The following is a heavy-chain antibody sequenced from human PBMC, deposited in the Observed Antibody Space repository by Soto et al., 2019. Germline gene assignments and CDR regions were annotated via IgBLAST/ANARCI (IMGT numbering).Heavy chain of an antibody. D-gene: IGHD6-19*01. CDR1: GFTFSSYA. Sequence: GGSLRLSCAASGFTFSSYAMHWVRQAPGKGLEWVAVISYDGSNKYYADSVKGRFTISRDNSKNTLFLQMNSLRAEDTAVYYFARDRGSGWYPYYYYYGMDVWGQGTTVTVSS. CDR3: ARDRGSGWYPYYYYYGMDV. V-gene: IGHV3-30-3*01. CDR2: ISYDGSNK. J-gene: IGHJ6*02.